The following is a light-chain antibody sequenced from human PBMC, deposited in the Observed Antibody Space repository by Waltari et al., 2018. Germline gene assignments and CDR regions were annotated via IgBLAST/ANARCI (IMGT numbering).Light chain of an antibody. CDR2: QDS. CDR1: NLGSKY. Sequence: SYELTQPSSVSVSPGQTASITCSGYNLGSKYVSWFQQRPGQSPVLVIYQDSERPSGIPERFSGSNSGDRATLTISGTQAMDEAEYFCQAWDTSTVVFGGGTELTVL. CDR3: QAWDTSTVV. J-gene: IGLJ3*02. V-gene: IGLV3-1*01.